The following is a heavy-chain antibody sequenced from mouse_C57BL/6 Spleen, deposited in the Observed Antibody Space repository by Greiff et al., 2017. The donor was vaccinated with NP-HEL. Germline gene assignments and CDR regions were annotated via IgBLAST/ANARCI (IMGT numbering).Heavy chain of an antibody. CDR3: TTDSSDYGRYYDMDY. J-gene: IGHJ4*01. Sequence: EVQLQESGAELVRPGASVKLSCTASGFNIKDYYMHWVKQRPEQGLEWIGRIDPEDGDTEYAPKFQGKATMTADTSSNTAYQQLSSLTSEDTAVYYCTTDSSDYGRYYDMDYWGQGTSVTVSS. CDR1: GFNIKDYY. CDR2: IDPEDGDT. D-gene: IGHD3-2*02. V-gene: IGHV14-1*01.